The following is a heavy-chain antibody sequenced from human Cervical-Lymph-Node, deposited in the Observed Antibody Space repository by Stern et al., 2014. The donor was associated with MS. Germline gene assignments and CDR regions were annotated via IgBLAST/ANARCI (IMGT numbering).Heavy chain of an antibody. V-gene: IGHV1-24*01. CDR2: FEPGDGET. D-gene: IGHD2-2*02. CDR1: GYSLTEVS. Sequence: VQLVESGAEVKKPGASVKVSCKVSGYSLTEVSMHWVRQAPGKGLEWMGSFEPGDGETTYAEKFHGRVTMTEDTSTETAYIDLSSLRSADTAVYCCATLGSSSGYKYWGQGTLVIVSS. CDR3: ATLGSSSGYKY. J-gene: IGHJ4*02.